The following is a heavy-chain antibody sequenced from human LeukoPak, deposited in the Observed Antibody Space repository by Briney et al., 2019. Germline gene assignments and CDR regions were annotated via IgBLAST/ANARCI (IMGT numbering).Heavy chain of an antibody. CDR2: IHHSGST. Sequence: SETLSLTCAVYGGSFSGFYWSWIRQPPGKGLEWIGEIHHSGSTNYNPSLKSRVTISVDTSKNQFSLKLSSVTAADTAVYYCARVGSSWPQNWIDPWGQGTLVTVSS. V-gene: IGHV4-34*01. CDR3: ARVGSSWPQNWIDP. D-gene: IGHD6-13*01. CDR1: GGSFSGFY. J-gene: IGHJ5*02.